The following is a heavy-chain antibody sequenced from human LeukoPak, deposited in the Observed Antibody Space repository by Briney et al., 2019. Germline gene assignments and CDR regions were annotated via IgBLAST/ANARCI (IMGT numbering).Heavy chain of an antibody. Sequence: PGRSLRLSCAASGFTFSSYAMSWVRQAPGKGLEWVSAISGSGGSTYYADSVKGRFTISRDNSKNTLYLQMNSLRAEDTAVYYCAKQPRFILYYFDYWGQGTLVTVSS. D-gene: IGHD3-3*01. CDR1: GFTFSSYA. CDR2: ISGSGGST. J-gene: IGHJ4*02. V-gene: IGHV3-23*01. CDR3: AKQPRFILYYFDY.